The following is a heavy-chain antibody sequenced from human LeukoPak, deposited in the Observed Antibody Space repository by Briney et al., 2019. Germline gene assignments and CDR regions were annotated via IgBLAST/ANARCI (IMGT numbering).Heavy chain of an antibody. CDR3: ARDLHGHWYYDFWSGSGLGGRLYYYYYMDV. CDR2: INPNSGGT. Sequence: ASVKVSCKASGYTFTGYYMHWVRQAPGQGLEWMGWINPNSGGTNYAQKFQGRVTMTRDTSISTAYMELSRLRSDDTAVYYCARDLHGHWYYDFWSGSGLGGRLYYYYYMDVWGKGTTVTVSS. D-gene: IGHD3-3*01. CDR1: GYTFTGYY. J-gene: IGHJ6*03. V-gene: IGHV1-2*02.